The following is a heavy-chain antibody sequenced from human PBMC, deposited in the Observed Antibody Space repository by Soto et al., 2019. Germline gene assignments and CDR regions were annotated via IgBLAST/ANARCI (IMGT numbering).Heavy chain of an antibody. CDR2: ISWNSGSI. CDR3: AKDMMARYSYGSYYYYGMDV. V-gene: IGHV3-9*01. CDR1: GFTFDDYA. D-gene: IGHD5-18*01. Sequence: EVQLVESGGGLVQPGRSLRLSCAASGFTFDDYAMHWVRQAPGKGLEWVSGISWNSGSIGYADSVKGRFTISRDNAKNSLYLQMNSLRAEDTALYYCAKDMMARYSYGSYYYYGMDVWGQGTTVTVSS. J-gene: IGHJ6*02.